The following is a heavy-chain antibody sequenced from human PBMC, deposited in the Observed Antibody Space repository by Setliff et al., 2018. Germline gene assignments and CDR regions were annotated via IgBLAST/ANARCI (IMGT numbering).Heavy chain of an antibody. D-gene: IGHD3-10*01. J-gene: IGHJ4*02. V-gene: IGHV4-34*01. CDR3: ARVRRGGYYGSGSSPFDY. Sequence: SETLSLTCAVYGGSLSGYYWSWIRQPPGKGLEWIGEINHSGSTNYNPSLKSRVTISVDTSKNQFSLKLSSVTAADTAVYYCARVRRGGYYGSGSSPFDYWGQGTLVTVSS. CDR2: INHSGST. CDR1: GGSLSGYY.